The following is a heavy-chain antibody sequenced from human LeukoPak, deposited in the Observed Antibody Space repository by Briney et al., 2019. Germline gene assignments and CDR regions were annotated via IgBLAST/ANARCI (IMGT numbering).Heavy chain of an antibody. CDR3: ARGPMPNSSGWYRY. CDR2: INHSGST. J-gene: IGHJ4*02. Sequence: GSLRLSCAASGFTFNSYAMSWIRQPPGKGLEWIGEINHSGSTNYNPSLKSRVTISVDTSKNQFSLKLSSVTAANTAVYYCARGPMPNSSGWYRYWGQGTLVTVSS. D-gene: IGHD6-19*01. CDR1: GFTFNSYA. V-gene: IGHV4-34*01.